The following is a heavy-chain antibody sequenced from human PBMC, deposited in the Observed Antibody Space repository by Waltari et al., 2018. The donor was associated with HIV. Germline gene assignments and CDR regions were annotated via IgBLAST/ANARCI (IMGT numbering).Heavy chain of an antibody. CDR1: GLTFRTYG. CDR2: IWSDGYNK. V-gene: IGHV3-33*06. D-gene: IGHD3-16*01. J-gene: IGHJ3*02. Sequence: QVYLMESGGGVVQPGGSLQLSCAASGLTFRTYGMHWVRQAPGKGLEWVAVIWSDGYNKFYADSVRGRFTFSRDNSKYTLSLQMNSLRAEDTALYYCVKERGPFNGFDIWGQGTMVTVSS. CDR3: VKERGPFNGFDI.